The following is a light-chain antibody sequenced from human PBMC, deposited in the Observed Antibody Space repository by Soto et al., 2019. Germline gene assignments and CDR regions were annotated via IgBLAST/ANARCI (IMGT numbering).Light chain of an antibody. V-gene: IGLV2-14*01. Sequence: QSALTQPASVSGSPGQSITISCTGTSTDVGGYNYVSWYQQHPDKAPKLMIYEVSSRPSGVSNRFSGSKSGNTASLTVSGLQAEDEADYYCSSYTSSSTYVFGTGTKLTVL. J-gene: IGLJ1*01. CDR3: SSYTSSSTYV. CDR1: STDVGGYNY. CDR2: EVS.